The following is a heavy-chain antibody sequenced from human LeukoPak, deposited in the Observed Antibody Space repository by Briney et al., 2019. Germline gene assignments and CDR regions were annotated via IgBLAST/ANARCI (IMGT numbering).Heavy chain of an antibody. CDR1: GITLSNYG. V-gene: IGHV3-23*01. J-gene: IGHJ4*02. D-gene: IGHD3/OR15-3a*01. Sequence: GGSLRLSCAVSGITLSNYGMSWVRQAPGKGLEWVAGISGSGGSTIYADSVKGRSTISRDNPKNTLYLQMNSLRAEDTAFYFCAKRGVVIRVFLVGFHKEAFYFESWGQGALVTVSS. CDR3: AKRGVVIRVFLVGFHKEAFYFES. CDR2: ISGSGGST.